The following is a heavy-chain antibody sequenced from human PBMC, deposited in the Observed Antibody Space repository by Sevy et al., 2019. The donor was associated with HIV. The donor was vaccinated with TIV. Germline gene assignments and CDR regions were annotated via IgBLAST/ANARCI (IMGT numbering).Heavy chain of an antibody. CDR2: FDPEDGET. CDR3: ATGEYGSTSFYLDY. J-gene: IGHJ4*02. Sequence: ASVKVSCKVSGYTLSELSMHWVRQAPGKGLEWMGGFDPEDGETMYAQKFQGRVTMTEDTSTDTAYMELSSLGSEDTAVYYCATGEYGSTSFYLDYWGQGALVTVSS. CDR1: GYTLSELS. V-gene: IGHV1-24*01. D-gene: IGHD3-10*01.